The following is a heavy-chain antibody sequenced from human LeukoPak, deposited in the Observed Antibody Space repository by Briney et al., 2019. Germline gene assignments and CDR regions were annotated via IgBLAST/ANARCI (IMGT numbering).Heavy chain of an antibody. CDR3: AKDPGVVPAHYFDY. Sequence: PGGSLRLSCAASGFTFSSYAMNWVREAPGKGLERVSGTGSTGVSTFYADSVKGRFTVSRDNSKNTLSLQMNSLRAEDTAVYYCAKDPGVVPAHYFDYWGQGTLVTVSS. CDR1: GFTFSSYA. D-gene: IGHD2-2*01. V-gene: IGHV3-23*01. CDR2: TGSTGVST. J-gene: IGHJ4*02.